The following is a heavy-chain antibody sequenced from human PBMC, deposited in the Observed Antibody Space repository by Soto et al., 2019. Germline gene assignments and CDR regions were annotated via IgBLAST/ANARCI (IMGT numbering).Heavy chain of an antibody. CDR3: ARDMISSSGSHFYSNWFDP. CDR2: IFYLGST. CDR1: GDSIISSDFY. J-gene: IGHJ5*02. D-gene: IGHD2-15*01. V-gene: IGHV4-39*07. Sequence: SETLSLTCTVSGDSIISSDFYWGWVRQPPGKGLEWIGSIFYLGSTYYNPSLKSRVTISVDTSKNQFSLKLSSVTAADTAVYYCARDMISSSGSHFYSNWFDPWGQGTLVTVSS.